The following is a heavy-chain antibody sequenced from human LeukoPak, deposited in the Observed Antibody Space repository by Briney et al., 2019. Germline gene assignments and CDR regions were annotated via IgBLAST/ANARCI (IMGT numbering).Heavy chain of an antibody. V-gene: IGHV3-48*01. CDR1: GFTFSSYS. CDR2: ISSSSSTI. D-gene: IGHD5-18*01. CDR3: ARARGGYSYPRGYYYYYMDV. J-gene: IGHJ6*03. Sequence: RGSLRLSCAASGFTFSSYSMNWVRQAPGKGLEWVSYISSSSSTIYYADSVKGRFTISRDNAKNSLYLQMNSLRAEDTAVYYCARARGGYSYPRGYYYYYMDVWGKGTTVTVSS.